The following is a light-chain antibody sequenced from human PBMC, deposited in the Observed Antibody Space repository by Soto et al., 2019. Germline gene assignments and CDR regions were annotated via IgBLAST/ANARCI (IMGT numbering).Light chain of an antibody. Sequence: DIQMTQSPSSLSASVGDRVTITCRASQSISSYLNWYQQKPGKAPNLLIYAASTLKSGFPSRFSGTGSGTDFTLTISRLQPEDFATYYCQQTYNPPRTFGQGTKVDIK. J-gene: IGKJ1*01. CDR1: QSISSY. CDR3: QQTYNPPRT. CDR2: AAS. V-gene: IGKV1-39*01.